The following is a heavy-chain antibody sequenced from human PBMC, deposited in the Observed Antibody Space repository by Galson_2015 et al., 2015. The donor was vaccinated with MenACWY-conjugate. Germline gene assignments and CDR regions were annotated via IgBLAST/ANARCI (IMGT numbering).Heavy chain of an antibody. D-gene: IGHD3-10*01. CDR2: LNSDGQST. CDR3: ARGDYYAYSFDS. J-gene: IGHJ4*02. V-gene: IGHV3-74*01. Sequence: SLRLSCAASGFTFSNYYMHWVRQAPGEGLVWVSRLNSDGQSTNYADSVKGRFSISRDNVKNTLYLQMNSLTAEDTAVYYCARGDYYAYSFDSWGQGTLVTVSS. CDR1: GFTFSNYY.